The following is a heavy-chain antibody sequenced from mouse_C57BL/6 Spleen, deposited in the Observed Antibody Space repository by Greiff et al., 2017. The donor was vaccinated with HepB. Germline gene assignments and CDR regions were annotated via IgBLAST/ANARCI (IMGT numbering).Heavy chain of an antibody. Sequence: EVQLQESGPGLVKPSQSLSLTCSVTGYSITSGYYWNWIRQFPGTKLEWMGYISYDGSNNYNPSLKNRISITRDTSKNQFFLKLNSVTTEDTATYYCARGDYDYDYFDYWGQGTTLTVSS. CDR1: GYSITSGYY. CDR2: ISYDGSN. V-gene: IGHV3-6*01. D-gene: IGHD2-4*01. CDR3: ARGDYDYDYFDY. J-gene: IGHJ2*01.